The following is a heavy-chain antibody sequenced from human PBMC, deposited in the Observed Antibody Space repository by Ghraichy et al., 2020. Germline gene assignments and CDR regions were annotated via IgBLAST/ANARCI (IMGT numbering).Heavy chain of an antibody. CDR3: ARLQQLASAYYYGMDV. CDR1: GGTFSSYA. D-gene: IGHD6-13*01. J-gene: IGHJ6*02. V-gene: IGHV1-69*13. CDR2: IIPIFGTA. Sequence: SVKVSCKASGGTFSSYAISWVRQAPGQGLEWMGGIIPIFGTANYAQKFQGRVTITADESTSTAYMELSSLRSEDTAVYYCARLQQLASAYYYGMDVWGQGTTVTVSS.